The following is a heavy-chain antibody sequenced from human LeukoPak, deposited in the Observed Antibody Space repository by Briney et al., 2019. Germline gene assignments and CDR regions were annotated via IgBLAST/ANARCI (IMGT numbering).Heavy chain of an antibody. Sequence: ASVKVSCKASGYXFRNYGISWVRQAPGQGLEWMGWISAYSANTHYAQRFQGRVTLTIDTSTSTAYMEVRSLRSDDTAVYYCARLMPEDIVVVVAATFDHWGQGTLVTVSS. J-gene: IGHJ4*02. D-gene: IGHD2-15*01. V-gene: IGHV1-18*01. CDR2: ISAYSANT. CDR1: GYXFRNYG. CDR3: ARLMPEDIVVVVAATFDH.